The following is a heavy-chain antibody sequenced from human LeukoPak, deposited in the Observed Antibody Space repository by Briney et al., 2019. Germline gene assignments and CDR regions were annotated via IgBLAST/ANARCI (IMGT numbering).Heavy chain of an antibody. CDR2: INPSGGST. CDR1: GYTFTSYY. D-gene: IGHD3/OR15-3a*01. J-gene: IGHJ4*02. CDR3: AREESVVTWTGNFDY. Sequence: ASVKVSCKASGYTFTSYYMHWVRQAPGQGLEWMGIINPSGGSTSYAQKFQGRVTMTRDTSTSTAYMELSSLRSEDTAVYYCAREESVVTWTGNFDYWGQGTLVTVSS. V-gene: IGHV1-46*01.